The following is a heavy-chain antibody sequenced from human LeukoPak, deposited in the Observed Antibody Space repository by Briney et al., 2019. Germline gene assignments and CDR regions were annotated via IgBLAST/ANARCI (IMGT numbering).Heavy chain of an antibody. D-gene: IGHD3-9*01. CDR2: INAGNGNT. CDR3: AREYLNWYVCYGMDV. Sequence: GASVKVSCKASGYTFTSYAMHWVRQALGQRLEWMGWINAGNGNTKYSQKFQGRVTITRDTSASTAYMELSSLRSEDTAVYYCAREYLNWYVCYGMDVWGQGTTVTVSS. V-gene: IGHV1-3*01. CDR1: GYTFTSYA. J-gene: IGHJ6*02.